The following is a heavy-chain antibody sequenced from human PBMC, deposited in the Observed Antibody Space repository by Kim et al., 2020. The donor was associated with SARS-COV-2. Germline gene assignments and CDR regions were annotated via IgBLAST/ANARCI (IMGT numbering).Heavy chain of an antibody. CDR2: FDPEDAET. CDR1: GYTLTELS. J-gene: IGHJ6*02. Sequence: ASVKVSCKVSGYTLTELSMHWVRQAPGKGLEWMGGFDPEDAETIYAQKFQGRVTMTEDTSTDTAYMELSSLRSEDTAVYYCATAPAVAGIDYYYYGMDVWGQGTTVTVSS. CDR3: ATAPAVAGIDYYYYGMDV. V-gene: IGHV1-24*01. D-gene: IGHD6-19*01.